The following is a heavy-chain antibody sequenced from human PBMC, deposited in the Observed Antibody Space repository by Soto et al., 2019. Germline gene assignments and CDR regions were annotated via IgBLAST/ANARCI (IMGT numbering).Heavy chain of an antibody. J-gene: IGHJ4*02. CDR1: GGSISSSSCY. Sequence: PSETLSLTCTVSGGSISSSSCYWGWIRQPPGKGLEWIGSIYYSGSTYYNPSLKSRVTISVDTSKNQFSLKLSSVTAADTTVYYCARRYYDILTGYSHFDYWGQGTLVTVSS. V-gene: IGHV4-39*01. CDR2: IYYSGST. D-gene: IGHD3-9*01. CDR3: ARRYYDILTGYSHFDY.